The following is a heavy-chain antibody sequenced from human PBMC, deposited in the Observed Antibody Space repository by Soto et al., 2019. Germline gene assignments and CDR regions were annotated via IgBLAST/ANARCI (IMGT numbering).Heavy chain of an antibody. CDR1: GFTFSSYS. D-gene: IGHD5-18*01. Sequence: PGGSLRLSCAASGFTFSSYSMNWVRQAPGKGLEWVSSISSSSSYIYYADSVKGRFTISRDNAKNSLYLQMNSLRAEDTAVYYCASLISSGYSYGYGYYWGQGTLVTVSS. CDR2: ISSSSSYI. CDR3: ASLISSGYSYGYGYY. V-gene: IGHV3-21*01. J-gene: IGHJ4*02.